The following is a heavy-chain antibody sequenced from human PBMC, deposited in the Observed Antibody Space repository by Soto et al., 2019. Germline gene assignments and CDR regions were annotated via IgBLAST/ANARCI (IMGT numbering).Heavy chain of an antibody. Sequence: EVQLLESGGGLVQPGGSLRLSCAASGFTFSSYAMSWVRQAPGKGLEWVSAISGSGGSTYYADSVKGRFTISRDNSKNTLYLQMNSLRAEDTAVYYCAKDRGRVRYFSSTSCYTPIDYWGQGTLVTVSS. D-gene: IGHD2-2*02. V-gene: IGHV3-23*01. CDR2: ISGSGGST. CDR1: GFTFSSYA. CDR3: AKDRGRVRYFSSTSCYTPIDY. J-gene: IGHJ4*02.